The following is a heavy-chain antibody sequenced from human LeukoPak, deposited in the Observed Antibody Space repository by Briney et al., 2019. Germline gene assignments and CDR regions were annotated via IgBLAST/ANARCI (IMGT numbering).Heavy chain of an antibody. V-gene: IGHV1-2*02. CDR1: GYSFSYFH. D-gene: IGHD5-18*01. CDR3: ARDYSDGHNRRDAFDL. CDR2: INPKSGAT. Sequence: ASVTVSCKASGYSFSYFHIHWVRQAPGQGLEWMGWINPKSGATTYAERFRGRVTMTRDTSLNTVYLELASLYSDDTAVFYCARDYSDGHNRRDAFDLWGQGTTLIVS. J-gene: IGHJ3*01.